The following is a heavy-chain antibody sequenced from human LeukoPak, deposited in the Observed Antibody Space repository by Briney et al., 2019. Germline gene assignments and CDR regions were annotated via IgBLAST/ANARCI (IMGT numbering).Heavy chain of an antibody. Sequence: AGGSLRLSCTASGFTFSSLAMHWVRQAPGKGLEGVSGISGSGDATYYADSVRGRFTVSRDNTKNTLYLQMSSLRAEDTALYFCARVLSIGFHYDYWGPGTLVTVSS. V-gene: IGHV3-23*01. CDR2: ISGSGDAT. J-gene: IGHJ4*02. CDR1: GFTFSSLA. CDR3: ARVLSIGFHYDY. D-gene: IGHD3-22*01.